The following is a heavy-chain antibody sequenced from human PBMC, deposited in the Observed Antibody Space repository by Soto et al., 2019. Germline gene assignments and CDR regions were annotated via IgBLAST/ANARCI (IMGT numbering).Heavy chain of an antibody. CDR1: GGSVSSGSYY. Sequence: SETLSLTCTVSGGSVSSGSYYWSWIRQPPGKGLEWIGYIYYSGSTNYNPSLKSRVTISVDTSKNQFSLKLSSVTAADTAVYYCARGGLRFLEWFRDYYYYGMDVWGQGPTVTVYS. D-gene: IGHD3-3*01. V-gene: IGHV4-61*01. CDR2: IYYSGST. J-gene: IGHJ6*02. CDR3: ARGGLRFLEWFRDYYYYGMDV.